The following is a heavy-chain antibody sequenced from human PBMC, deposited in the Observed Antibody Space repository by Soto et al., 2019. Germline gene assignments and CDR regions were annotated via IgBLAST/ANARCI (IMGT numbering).Heavy chain of an antibody. CDR1: GVTVRTSV. CDR2: IGGGGSST. V-gene: IGHV3-23*01. D-gene: IGHD2-2*02. Sequence: LASAASGVTVRTSVVSWSRKAPGKGPEWVSTIGGGGSSTYYADSVKGRFTISRDNSKNTLYLQMNSLRPEDTAVYYCAKEGALGLYCLDFCAQGTLVTVSS. J-gene: IGHJ4*02. CDR3: AKEGALGLYCLDF.